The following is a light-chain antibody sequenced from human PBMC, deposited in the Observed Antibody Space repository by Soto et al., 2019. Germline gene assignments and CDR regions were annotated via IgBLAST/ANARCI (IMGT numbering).Light chain of an antibody. CDR3: QSYDSSLPWV. CDR2: GNN. J-gene: IGLJ3*02. V-gene: IGLV1-40*01. CDR1: SSNIGAGYD. Sequence: QSALTQPPSVSGAPGQRVTISCTGSSSNIGAGYDVHWYQQLPGTAPKLLIYGNNNRPSGVPDRFSGSKSGTSASLAITGLQAEDEADYYCQSYDSSLPWVFGGGTKVTVL.